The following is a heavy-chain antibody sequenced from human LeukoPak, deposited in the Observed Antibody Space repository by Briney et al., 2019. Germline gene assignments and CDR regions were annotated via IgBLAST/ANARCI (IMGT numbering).Heavy chain of an antibody. CDR2: IGTAGDT. CDR3: ASYSLRYCSGGSCYSGLLD. D-gene: IGHD2-15*01. J-gene: IGHJ4*02. CDR1: GFTFSSYD. Sequence: GGSLRLSCAASGFTFSSYDMHWVRQATGKGLEWVSAIGTAGDTYYPGSVKGRFTISRENAKNSLYLQMNSLRAEDTAVYYCASYSLRYCSGGSCYSGLLDWGQGTMVTVSS. V-gene: IGHV3-13*01.